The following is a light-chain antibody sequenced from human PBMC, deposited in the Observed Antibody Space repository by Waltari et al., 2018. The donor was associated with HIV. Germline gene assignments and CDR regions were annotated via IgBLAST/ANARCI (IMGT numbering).Light chain of an antibody. J-gene: IGLJ2*01. V-gene: IGLV1-44*01. CDR2: SNS. CDR3: AAWDDSLNGVI. CDR1: SSNIGRNT. Sequence: QSVLTQPPSASGTPGQRVTISCSGSSSNIGRNTVNWYQQRPGSAPKLLIYSNSQRPSGVPDRFSGSKSGTSASLAISGLQSEDEADYYCAAWDDSLNGVIFGGGTKLSVL.